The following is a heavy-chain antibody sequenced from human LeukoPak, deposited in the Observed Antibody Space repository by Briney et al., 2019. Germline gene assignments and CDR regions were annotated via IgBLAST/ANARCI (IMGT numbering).Heavy chain of an antibody. J-gene: IGHJ6*03. D-gene: IGHD6-6*01. Sequence: GGSLRLSCAASGFTFSSYGMHWVRQAPGKGLGWVAFIRYDGSNKYYADSVKGRFTISRDNSKNTLYLQMNSLRAEDTAVYYCARGPPPSSSYVNYYYYYMDVWGKGTTVTVSS. V-gene: IGHV3-30*02. CDR2: IRYDGSNK. CDR3: ARGPPPSSSYVNYYYYYMDV. CDR1: GFTFSSYG.